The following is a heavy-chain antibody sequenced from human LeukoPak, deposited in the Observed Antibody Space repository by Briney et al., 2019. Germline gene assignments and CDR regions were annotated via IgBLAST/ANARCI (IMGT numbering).Heavy chain of an antibody. CDR1: GFTFSNYG. CDR2: ISHDGSNK. V-gene: IGHV3-30*18. CDR3: AKGQELDDGVFDS. Sequence: GGSLRLSCAASGFTFSNYGMHWVRQAPGKGLEWVALISHDGSNKYYADSGKGRFTISRDNSRQTLFLQMSSLRVEDTATYYCAKGQELDDGVFDSWGQGTLVTVSS. D-gene: IGHD1-1*01. J-gene: IGHJ4*02.